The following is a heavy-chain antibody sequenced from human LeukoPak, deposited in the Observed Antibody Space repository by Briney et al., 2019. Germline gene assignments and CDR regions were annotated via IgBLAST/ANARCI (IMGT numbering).Heavy chain of an antibody. J-gene: IGHJ4*02. CDR1: GFTFSSYA. CDR2: ISGSGGST. V-gene: IGHV3-23*01. D-gene: IGHD5-24*01. CDR3: TTVLGDGYKKSSPDFDY. Sequence: GGSLRLSCAASGFTFSSYAMSWVRQAPGKGLEWVSAISGSGGSTYYADSVKGRFTISRDDSKNTLYLQMNSLKTEDTAVYYCTTVLGDGYKKSSPDFDYWGQGTLVTVSS.